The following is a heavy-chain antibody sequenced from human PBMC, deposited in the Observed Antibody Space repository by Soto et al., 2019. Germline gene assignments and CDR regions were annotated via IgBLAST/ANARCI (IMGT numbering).Heavy chain of an antibody. CDR2: IWSDGNNR. Sequence: PGGSLRLSCAASGFMFSNHGMHWVRQAPGKGLEWVAVIWSDGNNRYYADSVEGRFTISRDNSKNTVYLQMNSLRLEDTAVYYCARGPSYSDSYFDHWGQGTLVTVSS. CDR1: GFMFSNHG. V-gene: IGHV3-33*01. D-gene: IGHD4-17*01. CDR3: ARGPSYSDSYFDH. J-gene: IGHJ4*02.